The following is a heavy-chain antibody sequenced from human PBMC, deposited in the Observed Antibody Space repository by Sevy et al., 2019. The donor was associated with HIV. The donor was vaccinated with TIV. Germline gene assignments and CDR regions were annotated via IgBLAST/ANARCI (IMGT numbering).Heavy chain of an antibody. D-gene: IGHD6-13*01. Sequence: GGSLRLSCAASGFTFSSFAMRWVRQVPGKGLEWVSSINGRGGSTYYADSVKGRVTLSRDNSKNTLFLQMDSLRAEDTAIYYCARPTPRIAASSAAFFDYWGQGTLVTVSS. CDR3: ARPTPRIAASSAAFFDY. CDR1: GFTFSSFA. CDR2: INGRGGST. V-gene: IGHV3-23*01. J-gene: IGHJ4*02.